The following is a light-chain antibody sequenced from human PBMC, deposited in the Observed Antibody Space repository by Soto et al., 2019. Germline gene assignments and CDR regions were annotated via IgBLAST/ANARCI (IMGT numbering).Light chain of an antibody. J-gene: IGLJ3*02. CDR2: EVS. Sequence: QSALTQPPSASGSPGQSVTISCTGTSSDVGGYNYVSWYQQHPGKAPKLMIYEVSKRPSGVPDRFSGSKSGNTASLTVSGLQAEEEADYYCSSYAGSNNWVFGGGTKPPS. CDR1: SSDVGGYNY. CDR3: SSYAGSNNWV. V-gene: IGLV2-8*01.